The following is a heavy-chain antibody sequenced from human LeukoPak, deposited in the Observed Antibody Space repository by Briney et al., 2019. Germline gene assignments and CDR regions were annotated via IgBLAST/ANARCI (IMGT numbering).Heavy chain of an antibody. CDR3: ARVSVYASRYGMDV. Sequence: ASVKVSCKASGYTFTSYGISWVRQAPGQGLEWMGWINPNSGGTNYAQKFQGRVTMTRDTSISTAYMELSRLRSDDTAVYYCARVSVYASRYGMDVWGQGTTVTVSS. V-gene: IGHV1-2*02. CDR1: GYTFTSYG. D-gene: IGHD1-14*01. CDR2: INPNSGGT. J-gene: IGHJ6*02.